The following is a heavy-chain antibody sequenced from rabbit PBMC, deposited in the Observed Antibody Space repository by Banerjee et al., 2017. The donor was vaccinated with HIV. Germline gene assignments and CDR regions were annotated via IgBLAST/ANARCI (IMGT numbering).Heavy chain of an antibody. V-gene: IGHV1S45*01. CDR2: IYAGGSGSA. Sequence: EESGGGLVKPEGSLTLTCTASGFSFSSSYWICWVRQAPGKGLEWIACIYAGGSGSAYYASWAKGRFTISKTSSTTVTLQMTSLTAADTATYFCAGGSGWLIDFNLWGPGTLVTVS. D-gene: IGHD4-1*01. CDR1: GFSFSSSYW. J-gene: IGHJ4*01. CDR3: AGGSGWLIDFNL.